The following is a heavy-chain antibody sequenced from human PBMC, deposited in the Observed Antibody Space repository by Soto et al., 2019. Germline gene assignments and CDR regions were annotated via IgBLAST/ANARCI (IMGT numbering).Heavy chain of an antibody. V-gene: IGHV1-18*01. J-gene: IGHJ6*02. Sequence: GASVKVSCKASGYTFYSHSISWVRQAPGQGLEWMGRINADYGNTQYAQKFRGRVTMTTDTSTTTVYMELTNLRSDDPAVYYCARCIQGDYCYGIDVWG. CDR1: GYTFYSHS. CDR2: INADYGNT. D-gene: IGHD5-18*01. CDR3: ARCIQGDYCYGIDV.